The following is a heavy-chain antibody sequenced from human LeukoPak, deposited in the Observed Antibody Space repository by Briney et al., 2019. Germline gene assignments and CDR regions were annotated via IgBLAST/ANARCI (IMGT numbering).Heavy chain of an antibody. J-gene: IGHJ4*02. CDR2: IYPGDSDT. CDR1: GSSFTSYW. D-gene: IGHD6-13*01. Sequence: GASLKISCKGSGSSFTSYWIGWVRQLPGKRLEWMGIIYPGDSDTRYSPSLQGQVTISADKSISTAYLQWSSLKASDTAVYYCARLQYSTISYYFDYWGQGTLVTVSS. V-gene: IGHV5-51*01. CDR3: ARLQYSTISYYFDY.